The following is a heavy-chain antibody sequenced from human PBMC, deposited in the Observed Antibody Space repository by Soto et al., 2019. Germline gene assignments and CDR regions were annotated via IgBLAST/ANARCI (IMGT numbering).Heavy chain of an antibody. CDR1: GASVSRGDYY. D-gene: IGHD3-22*01. Sequence: QVQLQESGAGQVKASQTLSLTCTVSGASVSRGDYYWSWVRQHPGRGMEWIGYIHYSETIYYNSSLKSRVRLLVETFNNQFSLEVRSVTAADTAVYYSARAHRYYDYPDIWGQGTTVPVSS. CDR3: ARAHRYYDYPDI. CDR2: IHYSETI. J-gene: IGHJ3*02. V-gene: IGHV4-30-4*01.